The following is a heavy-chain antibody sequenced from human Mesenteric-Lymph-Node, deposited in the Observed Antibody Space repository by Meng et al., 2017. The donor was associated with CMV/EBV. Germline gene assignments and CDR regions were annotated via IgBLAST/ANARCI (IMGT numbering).Heavy chain of an antibody. V-gene: IGHV3-43*01. CDR2: ISWDGGST. D-gene: IGHD5-18*01. Sequence: GGSLRLSCAASGFTFDDYTMHWVRQAPGKGLEWVSLISWDGGSTYYADSVKGRFTISRDNSKNSLYLQMNSLRTEDTALYYCAKGGVDTAMNPGDYWGQGTLVTVSS. CDR3: AKGGVDTAMNPGDY. CDR1: GFTFDDYT. J-gene: IGHJ4*02.